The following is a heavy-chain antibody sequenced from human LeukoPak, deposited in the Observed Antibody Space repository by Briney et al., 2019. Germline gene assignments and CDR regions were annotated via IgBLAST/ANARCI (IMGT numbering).Heavy chain of an antibody. J-gene: IGHJ6*02. CDR3: FGYSNGRYYYYYGMDV. V-gene: IGHV1-8*01. CDR2: MNPNSGNT. D-gene: IGHD4-11*01. CDR1: GYTFTSHD. Sequence: ASVKVSCKASGYTFTSHDINWVRQATGQGLEWMGWMNPNSGNTGYAQKFQGRVTMTRNTSISTAYMELSSLRSEDTAVYYCFGYSNGRYYYYYGMDVWGQGTTVTVSS.